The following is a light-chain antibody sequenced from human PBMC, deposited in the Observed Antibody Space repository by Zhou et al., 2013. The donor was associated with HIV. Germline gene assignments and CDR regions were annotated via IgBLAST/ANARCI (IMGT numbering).Light chain of an antibody. CDR1: QSINSW. Sequence: DIQMTQSPSTLSASVGDRVTITCRASQSINSWLAWYQQKPGEAPKLLIYKASNLQTGVPSRFSGSGSGTEFALTISGLQPDDFATYYCQQYDTFGTFGQGTRVEIK. V-gene: IGKV1-5*03. J-gene: IGKJ1*01. CDR2: KAS. CDR3: QQYDTFGT.